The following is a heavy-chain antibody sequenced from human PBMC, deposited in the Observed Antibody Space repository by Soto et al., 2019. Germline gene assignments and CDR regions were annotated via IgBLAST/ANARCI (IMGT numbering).Heavy chain of an antibody. CDR3: ASLWYNWNDGRKQHDYYYYMDV. Sequence: PWGSLRLSCAASGFTFDDYAMHWVRQAPGKGLEWVSGISWNSGSIGYADSVKGRFTISRDNAKNSLYLQMNSLRAEDTALYYCASLWYNWNDGRKQHDYYYYMDVWGKGTTVTVSS. CDR2: ISWNSGSI. CDR1: GFTFDDYA. D-gene: IGHD1-1*01. V-gene: IGHV3-9*01. J-gene: IGHJ6*03.